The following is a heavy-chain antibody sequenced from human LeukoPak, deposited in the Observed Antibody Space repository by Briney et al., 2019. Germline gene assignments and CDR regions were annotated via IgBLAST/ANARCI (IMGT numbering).Heavy chain of an antibody. J-gene: IGHJ4*02. V-gene: IGHV3-53*01. Sequence: PGGSLRLSCAASGFTVSSNYMSWVRQAPGKGLEWVSVIYSGGSTYYADSVKGRFTISRDNSKNTLYLQMNSLRAEDTAVYYCASAIFRGVIMNHFDYWGQGTLVTVSS. D-gene: IGHD3-10*01. CDR1: GFTVSSNY. CDR2: IYSGGST. CDR3: ASAIFRGVIMNHFDY.